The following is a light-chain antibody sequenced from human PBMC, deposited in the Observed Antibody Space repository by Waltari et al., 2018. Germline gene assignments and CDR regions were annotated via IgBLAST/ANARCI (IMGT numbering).Light chain of an antibody. Sequence: SSGLTQDPAVSVALGQQIRITCRGDSLRTSYASWYQVKTGQAPVLVMFGKEKRPSGVPDRISGESSETTSSLIITGAQAEDEADYYCSSRNGRASQVVFAGGTKVTVL. CDR1: SLRTSY. J-gene: IGLJ2*01. CDR2: GKE. CDR3: SSRNGRASQVV. V-gene: IGLV3-19*01.